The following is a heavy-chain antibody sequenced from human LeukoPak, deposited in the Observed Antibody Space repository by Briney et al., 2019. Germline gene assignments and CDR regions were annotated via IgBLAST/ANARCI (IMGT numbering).Heavy chain of an antibody. V-gene: IGHV4-31*03. CDR1: GGSISSGGYY. D-gene: IGHD2-2*01. CDR3: ARELDCSSTSCPFDY. J-gene: IGHJ4*02. Sequence: SQTLSLTCTVSGGSISSGGYYWSWIRQHPGKGLEWIGYIYYSGSTYYNPSLKSRVTISVDTSKNQFSLKLSSVTAADTAVYYCARELDCSSTSCPFDYWGQGTLVTVSS. CDR2: IYYSGST.